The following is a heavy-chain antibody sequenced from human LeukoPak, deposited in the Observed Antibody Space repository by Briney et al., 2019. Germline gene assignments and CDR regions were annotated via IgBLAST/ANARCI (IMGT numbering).Heavy chain of an antibody. D-gene: IGHD3-3*01. J-gene: IGHJ4*02. CDR2: ISGSGGST. CDR3: ARARVRFWSGRDLDY. Sequence: GGSLRLSCAVSGFMFSSQAMSWVRQAPGKGLEWVAGISGSGGSTYYADSVKGRFTISRDNSKNTLYLQMNSLRAEDTAVYYCARARVRFWSGRDLDYWGQGTLVTVSS. V-gene: IGHV3-23*01. CDR1: GFMFSSQA.